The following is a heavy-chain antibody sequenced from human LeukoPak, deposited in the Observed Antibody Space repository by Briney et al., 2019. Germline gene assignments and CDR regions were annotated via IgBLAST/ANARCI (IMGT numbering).Heavy chain of an antibody. CDR1: GFTFSGSA. V-gene: IGHV3-73*01. CDR3: TRVLLGDYYSYYYYMDV. J-gene: IGHJ6*03. CDR2: IRGKANNYAT. D-gene: IGHD3-3*01. Sequence: PGGSLKLSCAASGFTFSGSAMHWVRQASGKGLEWVGRIRGKANNYATAYAASVKDRFTISRDDSKNTAYLQMNSLKTEDTAVYYCTRVLLGDYYSYYYYMDVWGKGTTVTVSS.